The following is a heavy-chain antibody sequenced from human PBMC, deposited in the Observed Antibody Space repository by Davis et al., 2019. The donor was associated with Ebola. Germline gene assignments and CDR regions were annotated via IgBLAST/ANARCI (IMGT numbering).Heavy chain of an antibody. J-gene: IGHJ5*02. CDR1: GFTFSNFW. V-gene: IGHV3-7*03. Sequence: GSLRLSCAASGFTFSNFWMSWVRQAPGKGLEWVANIRQDGSEKNYVDSVKGRFTISRDNAKNSLYLQMNSLRTEDTAVYYCARDHGYNRFDPWGQGTLVTVSS. CDR3: ARDHGYNRFDP. CDR2: IRQDGSEK.